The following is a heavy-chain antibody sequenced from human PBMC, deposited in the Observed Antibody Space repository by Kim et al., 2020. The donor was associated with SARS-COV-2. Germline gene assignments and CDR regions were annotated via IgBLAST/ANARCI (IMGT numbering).Heavy chain of an antibody. J-gene: IGHJ4*01. Sequence: SETLSLTCTVSGYSISSGYYWGWIRQPPGKGLEWIGSIYHSGSTYYNPSLKSRVTISVDTSKNQFSLKLSSVTAADTAVYYCARVVSSGWYGGYYFDYWG. CDR1: GYSISSGYY. D-gene: IGHD6-19*01. CDR2: IYHSGST. CDR3: ARVVSSGWYGGYYFDY. V-gene: IGHV4-38-2*02.